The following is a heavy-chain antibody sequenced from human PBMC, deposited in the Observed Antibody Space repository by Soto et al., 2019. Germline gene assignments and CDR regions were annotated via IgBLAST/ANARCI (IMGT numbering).Heavy chain of an antibody. Sequence: SQTLSLTCAISGDSVSSNSVTWSWIRQSPSRGLEWLGRTYYRSKWYNDYAVSVKSRITINPDTSKNQFSLQLNSVTPEYTSVYYCARASCSGGSCYLFDYCGQGTLVTVSS. CDR1: GDSVSSNSVT. CDR2: TYYRSKWYN. D-gene: IGHD2-15*01. V-gene: IGHV6-1*01. J-gene: IGHJ4*02. CDR3: ARASCSGGSCYLFDY.